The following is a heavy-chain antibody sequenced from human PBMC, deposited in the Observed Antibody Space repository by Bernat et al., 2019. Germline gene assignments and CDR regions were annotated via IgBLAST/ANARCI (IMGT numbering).Heavy chain of an antibody. J-gene: IGHJ4*02. CDR3: AKVDGSSGWLVLDY. CDR1: GFTFSNYG. V-gene: IGHV3-30*18. CDR2: ISYDGNTK. D-gene: IGHD6-19*01. Sequence: VQLVESGGGLVQPGGFLRLSCAASGFTFSNYGMHWVRQAPGKGLAWVAVISYDGNTKDYADSVKGRCTISRDKSKNTLKLQMSRLRAEDTAVYYCAKVDGSSGWLVLDYWGQGTLVTVSS.